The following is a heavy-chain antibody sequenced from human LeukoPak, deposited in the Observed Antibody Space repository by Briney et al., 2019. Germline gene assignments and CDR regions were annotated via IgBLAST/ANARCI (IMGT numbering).Heavy chain of an antibody. V-gene: IGHV1-69*05. D-gene: IGHD6-19*01. Sequence: SVKVPCKASGGTFSSYAISWVRQAPGQGLEWMGRIIPIFGTANYAQKFQGRVTITTDESTSTAYMELSSLRSEDTAVYYCARDHALAVAGTQGTWGQGTLVTVSS. CDR3: ARDHALAVAGTQGT. J-gene: IGHJ4*02. CDR1: GGTFSSYA. CDR2: IIPIFGTA.